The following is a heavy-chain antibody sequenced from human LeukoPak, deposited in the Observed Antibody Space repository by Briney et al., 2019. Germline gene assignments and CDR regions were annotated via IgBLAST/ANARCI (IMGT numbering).Heavy chain of an antibody. CDR1: GGTFSSYA. D-gene: IGHD3-22*01. J-gene: IGHJ4*02. CDR3: ARDVLSSRYDSSGMGSFDY. Sequence: SVKVSCKASGGTFSSYAISWVRQAPGQGLEWMGRIIPICGIANYAQKFQGRVTITADKSTSTAYMELSSLRSEDTAVYYCARDVLSSRYDSSGMGSFDYWGQGTLVTVSS. CDR2: IIPICGIA. V-gene: IGHV1-69*04.